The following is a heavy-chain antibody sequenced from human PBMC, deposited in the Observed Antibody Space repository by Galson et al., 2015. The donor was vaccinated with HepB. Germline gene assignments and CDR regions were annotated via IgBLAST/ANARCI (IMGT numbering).Heavy chain of an antibody. CDR1: GFTFSSYS. V-gene: IGHV3-48*01. CDR3: ARGEAVYTFGGVIESPYYYYYMDV. J-gene: IGHJ6*03. CDR2: ISSSSSTI. Sequence: SLRLSCAASGFTFSSYSMNWVRQAPGKGLEWVSYISSSSSTIYYADSVKGRFTISRDNAKNSLYLQMNSLRAEDTAVYYCARGEAVYTFGGVIESPYYYYYMDVWGKGTTVTVSS. D-gene: IGHD3-16*02.